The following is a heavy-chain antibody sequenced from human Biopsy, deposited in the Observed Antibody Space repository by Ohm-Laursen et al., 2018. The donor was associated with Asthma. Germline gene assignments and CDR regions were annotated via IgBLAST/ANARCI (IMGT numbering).Heavy chain of an antibody. Sequence: ASVKVSCKASGYNFISFAIHWVRQAPGQRLEWMGGVKTGNGDTKYSQKFQGRVTITRDTSASTAYMELRSLRSEDTATYYCARTYYDFLTGQVKDVFGVWGQGTMVTVSS. CDR3: ARTYYDFLTGQVKDVFGV. J-gene: IGHJ3*01. V-gene: IGHV1-3*04. CDR2: VKTGNGDT. D-gene: IGHD3-9*01. CDR1: GYNFISFA.